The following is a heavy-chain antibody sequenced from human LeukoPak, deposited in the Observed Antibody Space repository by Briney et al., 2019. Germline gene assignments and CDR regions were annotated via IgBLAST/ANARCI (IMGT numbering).Heavy chain of an antibody. Sequence: GGSLRLSCAASGFTFSSYAMSWVRQAPGKGLEWVSAISGSGGSTYYADSVKGRFTISRDDSKNTLYLQMNSQRAEDTAVYYCAKGSWSLLWFGELFCYFDYWGQGTLVTVSS. CDR1: GFTFSSYA. J-gene: IGHJ4*02. CDR2: ISGSGGST. CDR3: AKGSWSLLWFGELFCYFDY. D-gene: IGHD3-10*01. V-gene: IGHV3-23*01.